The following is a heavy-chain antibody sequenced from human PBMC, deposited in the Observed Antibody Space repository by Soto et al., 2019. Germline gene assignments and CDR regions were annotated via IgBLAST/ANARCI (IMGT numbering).Heavy chain of an antibody. D-gene: IGHD2-21*02. J-gene: IGHJ4*02. CDR2: ISASGGST. Sequence: EEQLLESGGGLVHPGGSLRLSCAASGFTFSSYAMSWVHQAPGKGLEWVSGISASGGSTFYADSVKGRFTISRDNSKNTLYLEMNSLRAEDTAVYYCAKPPFCGGDCYWWDYWGQGTLVSVSS. V-gene: IGHV3-23*01. CDR1: GFTFSSYA. CDR3: AKPPFCGGDCYWWDY.